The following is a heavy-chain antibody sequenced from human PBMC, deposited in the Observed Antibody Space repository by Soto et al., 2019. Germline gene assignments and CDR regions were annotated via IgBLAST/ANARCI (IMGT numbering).Heavy chain of an antibody. CDR1: GFTFNSYS. D-gene: IGHD3-10*01. CDR2: ISSSSSTI. Sequence: EVQLVESGGGLVQPGGSLRLSCAASGFTFNSYSMNWVRQAPGKGLEWVSYISSSSSTIYYADSVKGRFTISRDNAKNSLYLLMNSLRDEDTAVYDWARAGYYGSGILLWGQGTLVTVSS. V-gene: IGHV3-48*02. CDR3: ARAGYYGSGILL. J-gene: IGHJ4*02.